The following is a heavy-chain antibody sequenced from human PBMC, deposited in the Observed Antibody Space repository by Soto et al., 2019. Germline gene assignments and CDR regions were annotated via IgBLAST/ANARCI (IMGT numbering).Heavy chain of an antibody. Sequence: SETLSLTCAVYGGSFSGYYWSWIRQPPGKGLEWIGEINHSGSTNYNPSLKSRVTISVDTSKNQFSLKLSSVTAADTAVYYCALPWFGDAYYYGMDVWGQGTTVNVS. CDR3: ALPWFGDAYYYGMDV. CDR1: GGSFSGYY. J-gene: IGHJ6*02. V-gene: IGHV4-34*01. D-gene: IGHD3-10*01. CDR2: INHSGST.